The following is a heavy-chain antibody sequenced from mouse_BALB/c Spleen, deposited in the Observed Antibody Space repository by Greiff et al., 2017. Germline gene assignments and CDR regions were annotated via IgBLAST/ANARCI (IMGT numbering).Heavy chain of an antibody. J-gene: IGHJ1*01. CDR1: GFTFSDFY. V-gene: IGHV7-1*02. CDR3: ARDPDYYGSSDWYFDV. Sequence: EVMLVESGGGLVQPGGSLRLSCATSGFTFSDFYMEWVRQPPGKRLEWIAASRNKANDYTTEYSASVKGRFIVSRDTSQSILYLQMNALRAEDTAIYYCARDPDYYGSSDWYFDVWGAGTTVTVSS. D-gene: IGHD1-1*01. CDR2: SRNKANDYTT.